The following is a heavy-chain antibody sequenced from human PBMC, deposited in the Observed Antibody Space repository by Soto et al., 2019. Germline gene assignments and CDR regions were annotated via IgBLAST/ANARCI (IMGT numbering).Heavy chain of an antibody. Sequence: EVQLVESGGGLVKPGGSLRLSCAASGFTFSSYSMNWVRQAPGKGLEWVSSISSSSSYIYYVDSVKGRFTISRDNAKKSLYLQMNSLRAEDTAVYYCASQGCSSTTCRGVDPWGQGTLVTVSS. CDR1: GFTFSSYS. D-gene: IGHD2-2*01. J-gene: IGHJ5*02. V-gene: IGHV3-21*01. CDR3: ASQGCSSTTCRGVDP. CDR2: ISSSSSYI.